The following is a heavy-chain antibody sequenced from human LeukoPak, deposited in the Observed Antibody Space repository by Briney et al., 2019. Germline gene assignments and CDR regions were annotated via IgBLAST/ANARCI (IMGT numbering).Heavy chain of an antibody. Sequence: PGGSLRLSCAASGFTFSSYGMHWVRQAPGKGLEWVLVIYSGGSTYYADSVKGRFTISRHISKNTLYLQMNSLRAEDTAVYYCARAGPYDAFDIWGQGTMVTVSS. J-gene: IGHJ3*02. V-gene: IGHV3-53*04. D-gene: IGHD1-14*01. CDR1: GFTFSSYG. CDR2: IYSGGST. CDR3: ARAGPYDAFDI.